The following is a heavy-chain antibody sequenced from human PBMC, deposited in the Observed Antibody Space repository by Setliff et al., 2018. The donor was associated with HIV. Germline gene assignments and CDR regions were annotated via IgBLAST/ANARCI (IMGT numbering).Heavy chain of an antibody. D-gene: IGHD2-21*02. Sequence: SVKVSCKASGGTFSSYAISWVRQAPGQGLEWMGGIIPIIGIANYAQKFQGRVTITADKSTSTAYMELSSLRSEDTAVYYCARHIVVVTATYYYYGMDVWGQGTTVTVSS. CDR3: ARHIVVVTATYYYYGMDV. V-gene: IGHV1-69*10. J-gene: IGHJ6*02. CDR2: IIPIIGIA. CDR1: GGTFSSYA.